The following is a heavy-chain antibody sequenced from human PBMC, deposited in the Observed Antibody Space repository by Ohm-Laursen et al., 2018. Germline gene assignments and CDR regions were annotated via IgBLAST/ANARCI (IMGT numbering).Heavy chain of an antibody. CDR3: ASLTYYDFWSGYYSPLDY. D-gene: IGHD3-3*01. CDR2: INPNSGGT. V-gene: IGHV1-2*02. J-gene: IGHJ4*02. Sequence: GASVKVSCKVSGYTFTGYYMHWVRQAPGQGLEWMGWINPNSGGTNYAQKFQGRVTITRDTSISTAYMELSRLRSDDTAVYYCASLTYYDFWSGYYSPLDYWGQGTLVTVSS. CDR1: GYTFTGYY.